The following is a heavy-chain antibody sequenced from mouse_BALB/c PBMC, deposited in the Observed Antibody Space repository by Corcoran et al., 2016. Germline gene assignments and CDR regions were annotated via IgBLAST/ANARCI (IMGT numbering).Heavy chain of an antibody. V-gene: IGHV1S136*01. D-gene: IGHD1-2*01. Sequence: EVQLQQSGPELVKPGASVKMSCKASGYTFTSYVMHWVKQKPGQGLEWIGYINPYNDGTKYNEKFKGKATLTSDKSSSTAYMELSSLTFEDSAVYYCAEGATAWYFDVWGAGTTVTVSS. J-gene: IGHJ1*01. CDR1: GYTFTSYV. CDR3: AEGATAWYFDV. CDR2: INPYNDGT.